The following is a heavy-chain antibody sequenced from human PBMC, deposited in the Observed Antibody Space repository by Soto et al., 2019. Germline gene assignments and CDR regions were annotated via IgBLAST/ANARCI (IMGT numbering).Heavy chain of an antibody. J-gene: IGHJ4*02. Sequence: PXXSLRLSCAASGFTFSSYGMHWVRQAPGKGLEWVAVIWYDGSNKYYADSVKGRFTISRDNSKNTLYLQMNSMRAEDTAVYYCARERAIAAALDYWGQGTLVTVSS. CDR2: IWYDGSNK. CDR3: ARERAIAAALDY. V-gene: IGHV3-33*01. D-gene: IGHD6-13*01. CDR1: GFTFSSYG.